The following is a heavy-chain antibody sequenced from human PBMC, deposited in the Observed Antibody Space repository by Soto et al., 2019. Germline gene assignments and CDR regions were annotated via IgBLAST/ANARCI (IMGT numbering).Heavy chain of an antibody. V-gene: IGHV1-69*01. Sequence: QVQLVQSGAEVKKPGSSVKVSCKASGGSFSSYGISWVRQAPGQGLEWMGGIIPMFGPANYAQKFQGRVTITADESTNTAYMELSRLRSEDTAVYYCARGLDCSGGSCTSRWGQGTLVTVSS. CDR3: ARGLDCSGGSCTSR. J-gene: IGHJ4*02. CDR2: IIPMFGPA. CDR1: GGSFSSYG. D-gene: IGHD2-15*01.